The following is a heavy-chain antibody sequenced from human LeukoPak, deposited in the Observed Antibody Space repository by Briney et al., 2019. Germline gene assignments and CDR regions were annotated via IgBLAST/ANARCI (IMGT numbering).Heavy chain of an antibody. J-gene: IGHJ4*02. Sequence: GGSLRLSCAASGFTFINYEMNWVRQAPGKGLEWVANIKQDGSEKYYVDSVKGRFTISRDNAKNSLYLQMNSLRAEDTATYYCAREDLVGAIDYWGQGTLVTVSS. CDR2: IKQDGSEK. CDR1: GFTFINYE. V-gene: IGHV3-7*01. CDR3: AREDLVGAIDY. D-gene: IGHD1-26*01.